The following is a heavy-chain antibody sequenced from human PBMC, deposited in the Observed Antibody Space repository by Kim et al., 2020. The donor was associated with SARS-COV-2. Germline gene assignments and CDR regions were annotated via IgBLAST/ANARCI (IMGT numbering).Heavy chain of an antibody. J-gene: IGHJ4*02. Sequence: GGSLRLSCAASGFTFSSYGMHWVRQAPGKGLEWVAVIWYDGSNKYYADSVKGRFTISRDNSKNTLYLQMNSLRAEDTAVYYCAKAILSGWVLDYWGQGTLVTVSS. CDR2: IWYDGSNK. D-gene: IGHD6-19*01. V-gene: IGHV3-33*06. CDR3: AKAILSGWVLDY. CDR1: GFTFSSYG.